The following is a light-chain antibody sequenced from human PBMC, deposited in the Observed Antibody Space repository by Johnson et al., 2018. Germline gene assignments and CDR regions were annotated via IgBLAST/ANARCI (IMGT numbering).Light chain of an antibody. CDR1: SSNIGNNY. V-gene: IGLV1-51*02. Sequence: QSVLTQPPSVSAAPGQKVTISCSGSSSNIGNNYVSWYQQLPGTAPKLLIYENNKRPSGIPDRFSGSKSGTSATLGITGLQTGDEADYYCGTCDSGLSPGNGFVTGSKFAVL. J-gene: IGLJ1*01. CDR3: GTCDSGLSPGNG. CDR2: ENN.